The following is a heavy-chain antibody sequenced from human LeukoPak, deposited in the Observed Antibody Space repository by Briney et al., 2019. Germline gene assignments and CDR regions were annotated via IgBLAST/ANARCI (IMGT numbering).Heavy chain of an antibody. CDR2: SSGSGGST. V-gene: IGHV3-23*01. Sequence: HPGGSLRLSCAASGFTFSSDAMSWVRQAPGKGLEWVSASSGSGGSTYYADSVNGRFTISRDNSKNTLYLQMNSLRAEDTAVYYCAKDSRGPYSSSFDWFDPWGQGTLVTVSS. CDR1: GFTFSSDA. J-gene: IGHJ5*02. CDR3: AKDSRGPYSSSFDWFDP. D-gene: IGHD6-13*01.